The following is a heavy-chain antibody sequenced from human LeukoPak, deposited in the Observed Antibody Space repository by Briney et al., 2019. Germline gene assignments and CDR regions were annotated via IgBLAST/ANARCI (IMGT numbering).Heavy chain of an antibody. CDR1: GFTFSSYA. J-gene: IGHJ4*02. CDR2: ISGSGGST. CDR3: AKDLVGARTSAGFDY. V-gene: IGHV3-23*01. Sequence: PGGSLRLSCAASGFTFSSYAMSWVRQAPGKGLEWVSAISGSGGSTYYADSVKGRFTISRDNSKNTLYLQMNSLRAEDTAVYYCAKDLVGARTSAGFDYWGQGTLVTVSS. D-gene: IGHD2-2*01.